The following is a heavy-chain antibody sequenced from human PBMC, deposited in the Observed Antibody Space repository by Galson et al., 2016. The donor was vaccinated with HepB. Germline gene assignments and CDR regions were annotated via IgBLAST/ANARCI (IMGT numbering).Heavy chain of an antibody. CDR2: TFPGDSDT. V-gene: IGHV5-51*01. J-gene: IGHJ6*02. CDR3: TRLRFFSAANYFYGMDV. Sequence: QSGAEVKKPGESLKISCKGPGYSFASYWIGWVRQMPGKGLEYMGITFPGDSDTTYSPSFQGQVTISVDKSISTAYLQWSSLEASDTAMYYCTRLRFFSAANYFYGMDVWGQGTTVTVSS. CDR1: GYSFASYW. D-gene: IGHD3-10*01.